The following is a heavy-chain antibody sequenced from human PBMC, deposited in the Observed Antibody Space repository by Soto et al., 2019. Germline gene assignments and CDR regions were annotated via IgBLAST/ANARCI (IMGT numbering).Heavy chain of an antibody. D-gene: IGHD6-25*01. Sequence: EVQLVESGGGLVQTGGSQRLSCAASGFTFSSYWMHWARQAPGKGLVWVSRINNDGSSTTYADSVKGRFTISRDNAKNTLYLQMNSLRDEDRAVYYCAKGSGAQSGLLDYWGQGTLVTVSS. V-gene: IGHV3-74*01. CDR1: GFTFSSYW. J-gene: IGHJ4*02. CDR3: AKGSGAQSGLLDY. CDR2: INNDGSST.